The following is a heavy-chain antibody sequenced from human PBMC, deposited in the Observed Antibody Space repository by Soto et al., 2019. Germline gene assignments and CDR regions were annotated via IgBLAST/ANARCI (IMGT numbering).Heavy chain of an antibody. J-gene: IGHJ4*02. D-gene: IGHD5-12*01. CDR1: GFTFSDYY. Sequence: GGSLRLSCAASGFTFSDYYMSWIRQAPGKGLEWVSYISSSSYTNYADSVKGRFTISRDNAKNSVYLQMNNLRAEDTGVYYCARYSGHASVGVGSWGQGTLVTVSS. CDR3: ARYSGHASVGVGS. V-gene: IGHV3-11*06. CDR2: ISSSSYT.